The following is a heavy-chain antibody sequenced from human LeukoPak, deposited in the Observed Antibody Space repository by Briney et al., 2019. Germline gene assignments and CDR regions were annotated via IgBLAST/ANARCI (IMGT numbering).Heavy chain of an antibody. D-gene: IGHD6-19*01. CDR2: LYSSGDT. J-gene: IGHJ4*02. Sequence: TPSETLSLTCTVSGGSISGYYWNWVRQPADRGLEWIGRLYSSGDTYYNPSLKSRLTMSVDTSKNQFSLKLRSVIAADTAVYYCARGSSGSTKRYYFDSWGQGALVTVPS. CDR3: ARGSSGSTKRYYFDS. CDR1: GGSISGYY. V-gene: IGHV4-4*07.